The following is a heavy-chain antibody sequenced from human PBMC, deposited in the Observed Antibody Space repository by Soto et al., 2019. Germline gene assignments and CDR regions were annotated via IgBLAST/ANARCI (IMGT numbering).Heavy chain of an antibody. Sequence: QVQLVESGGGVVQPGRSLRLSCAASGLTFSSYGMHWVRQAPGKGLEWVAVIWYDGSNKYYADSVKGRFTISRDNSKNTLYLQMNSLRAEDTAVYYCARDGRGYSIMNARYYYGMDVWGQGTTVTVSS. J-gene: IGHJ6*02. CDR1: GLTFSSYG. V-gene: IGHV3-33*01. CDR2: IWYDGSNK. D-gene: IGHD5-18*01. CDR3: ARDGRGYSIMNARYYYGMDV.